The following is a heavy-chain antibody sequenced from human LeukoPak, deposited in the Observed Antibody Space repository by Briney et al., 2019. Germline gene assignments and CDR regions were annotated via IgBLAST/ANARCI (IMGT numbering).Heavy chain of an antibody. Sequence: GGSLRLSCAASGFPFSAYYMTWIRQAPGKGLEWVSSIGFSSIGYSSDHLKYADSVKGRFTISRDNAKNSLFLQMDSLRAEDTAVYFCAREDFFALHSWGQGTLVTVSS. J-gene: IGHJ4*02. D-gene: IGHD2-21*02. CDR3: AREDFFALHS. CDR2: IGFSSIGYSSDHL. CDR1: GFPFSAYY. V-gene: IGHV3-11*05.